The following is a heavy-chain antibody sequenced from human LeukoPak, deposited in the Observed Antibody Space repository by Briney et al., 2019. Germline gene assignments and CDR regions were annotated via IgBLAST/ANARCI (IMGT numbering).Heavy chain of an antibody. CDR3: ARGVEPLAANTLAY. CDR2: LYSDGNT. CDR1: GFTVVTND. V-gene: IGHV3-53*01. D-gene: IGHD1-14*01. Sequence: GGSLRLSCAASGFTVVTNDMTWVRQAPGKGLEWVSVLYSDGNTKYADSVQGRFTISRDNSKNTLYPEMNSLSPDDTAVYYCARGVEPLAANTLAYWGQGTLVTVSS. J-gene: IGHJ4*02.